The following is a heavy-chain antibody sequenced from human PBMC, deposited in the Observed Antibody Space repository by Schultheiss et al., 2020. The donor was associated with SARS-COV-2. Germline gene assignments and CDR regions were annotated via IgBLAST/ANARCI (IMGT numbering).Heavy chain of an antibody. CDR2: IGTAGDP. Sequence: GESLKISCSVSGFTFSNYDMHWVRQGTGKGLEWVSGIGTAGDPFYLGSVKGRFTISRDNSKNTLYLQMNSLRAEDTAVYYCAKDVTGTTLGPWGQGTLVTVSS. V-gene: IGHV3-13*05. CDR3: AKDVTGTTLGP. CDR1: GFTFSNYD. J-gene: IGHJ5*02. D-gene: IGHD1-7*01.